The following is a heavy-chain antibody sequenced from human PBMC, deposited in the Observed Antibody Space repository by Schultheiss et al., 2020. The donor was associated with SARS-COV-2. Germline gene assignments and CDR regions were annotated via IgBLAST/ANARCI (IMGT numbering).Heavy chain of an antibody. J-gene: IGHJ5*02. D-gene: IGHD1-14*01. V-gene: IGHV4-34*01. Sequence: SETLSLTCAVYGGSFSGYYWSWIRQPPGKGLEWIGTIHHSGSTNYNPSLKSRVTISVDKSKNQFSLKLSSVTAADTAVYYCARHRWFDPWGQGTLVTVSS. CDR2: IHHSGST. CDR3: ARHRWFDP. CDR1: GGSFSGYY.